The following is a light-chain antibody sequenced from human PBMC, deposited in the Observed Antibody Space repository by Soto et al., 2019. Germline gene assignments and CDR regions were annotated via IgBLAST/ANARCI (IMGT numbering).Light chain of an antibody. Sequence: EIVMTQSPVTLSVSPGERVSLSCRGSQSVDSDLAWHQQKPGQAPRLLIYAGSTRATGIPGRFSGSGYGTEFTLTVSSLQSEDFAVYYCQQYKNWPKTCGQGTKVEIK. V-gene: IGKV3-15*01. CDR2: AGS. CDR3: QQYKNWPKT. J-gene: IGKJ1*01. CDR1: QSVDSD.